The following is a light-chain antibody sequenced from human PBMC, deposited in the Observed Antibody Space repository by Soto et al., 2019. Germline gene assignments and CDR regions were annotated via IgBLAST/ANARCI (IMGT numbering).Light chain of an antibody. Sequence: EIILTQSPATLSVSPGDRVSLSCRVSRNLYNDLAWYQQKHGQLPRLLISHVSTRASGVPARFSGSGSWTQFTLTISSLQSEESAVYLCQQHVYCTITFGQGTRLEIK. CDR2: HVS. J-gene: IGKJ5*01. V-gene: IGKV3-15*01. CDR1: RNLYND. CDR3: QQHVYCTIT.